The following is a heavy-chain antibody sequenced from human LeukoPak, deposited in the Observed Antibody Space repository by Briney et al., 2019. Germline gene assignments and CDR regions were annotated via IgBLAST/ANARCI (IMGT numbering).Heavy chain of an antibody. J-gene: IGHJ6*02. V-gene: IGHV1-2*04. CDR3: ARGQGHVGKGVLLWFGELVYYYGMDV. Sequence: GASVKVSCKASGYTFTGYYMHWVRQAPGQGLEWLGWINPNSGGTNYAQKFQGWVTMTRDTSISTAYMELSRLRSDDTAVYYCARGQGHVGKGVLLWFGELVYYYGMDVWGQGTTVTVSS. CDR2: INPNSGGT. D-gene: IGHD3-10*01. CDR1: GYTFTGYY.